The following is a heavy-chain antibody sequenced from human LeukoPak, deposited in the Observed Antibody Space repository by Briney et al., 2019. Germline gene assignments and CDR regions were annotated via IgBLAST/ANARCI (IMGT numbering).Heavy chain of an antibody. CDR2: ITWDGDST. D-gene: IGHD3-10*01. V-gene: IGHV3-43D*03. CDR1: GFTFDDYA. Sequence: PGGSLRLSCAASGFTFDDYAMHWVRQAPGKGLEWVSLITWDGDSTYYADSVKGRFTISRDNAKKSVYLHMSSLRAEDTALYYCARLSAYYYGSYFYYYMDVWGKGTTVTVSS. CDR3: ARLSAYYYGSYFYYYMDV. J-gene: IGHJ6*03.